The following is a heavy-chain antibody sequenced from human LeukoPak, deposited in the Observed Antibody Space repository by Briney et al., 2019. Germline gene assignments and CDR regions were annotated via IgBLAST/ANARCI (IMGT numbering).Heavy chain of an antibody. D-gene: IGHD3-10*01. Sequence: GGSLRLSCAASGFTFSSYWMSWVRQAPGKGLEWVANIKLDGSEKYYVDSVKGRFTISRDNAKNSLYLQMNSLRAEDTAVYYCARDMAYYGSGSYPWGQGTLVTVSS. CDR3: ARDMAYYGSGSYP. J-gene: IGHJ4*02. CDR2: IKLDGSEK. V-gene: IGHV3-7*01. CDR1: GFTFSSYW.